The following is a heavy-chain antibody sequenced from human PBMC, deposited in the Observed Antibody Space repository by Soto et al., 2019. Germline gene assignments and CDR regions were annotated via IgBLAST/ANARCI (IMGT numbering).Heavy chain of an antibody. CDR1: GGTFSSYA. CDR3: ARAGPYDYVWGSYHFDY. Sequence: SVKVSCKASGGTFSSYAISWVRQAPGQGLEWMGGIIPIFGTANYAQKFQGRVTITADESTSTAYMELSSLRSEDTAVYYCARAGPYDYVWGSYHFDYWCQGTLVTVSS. CDR2: IIPIFGTA. V-gene: IGHV1-69*13. D-gene: IGHD3-16*02. J-gene: IGHJ4*02.